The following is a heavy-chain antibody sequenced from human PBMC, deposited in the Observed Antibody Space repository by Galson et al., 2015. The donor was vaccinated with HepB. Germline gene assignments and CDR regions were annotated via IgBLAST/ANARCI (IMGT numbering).Heavy chain of an antibody. J-gene: IGHJ4*02. CDR3: VKGEDYYGSGRYFDS. Sequence: SLRLSCAASGFTFSSYAMHWVRQAPGEGLEYVSAISSNGGSTYYADSVKGRFTISRDNSKNTQYLQMSSLRAEDTAVYYCVKGEDYYGSGRYFDSWGQGTLVTVSS. CDR2: ISSNGGST. CDR1: GFTFSSYA. V-gene: IGHV3-64D*06. D-gene: IGHD3-10*01.